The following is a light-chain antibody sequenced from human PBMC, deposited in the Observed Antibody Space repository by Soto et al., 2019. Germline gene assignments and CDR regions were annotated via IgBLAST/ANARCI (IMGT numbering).Light chain of an antibody. J-gene: IGKJ5*01. CDR1: QSISSW. CDR2: DAS. Sequence: DIQVSQSPSALSASVGDRVTITCRASQSISSWLAWYQQKPGKAPKLLIYDASSLESGVPSRFSGSGSGTEFTLTISSLQPDDFATYYCQQYNSYSIPFGQGTRLAI. V-gene: IGKV1-5*01. CDR3: QQYNSYSIP.